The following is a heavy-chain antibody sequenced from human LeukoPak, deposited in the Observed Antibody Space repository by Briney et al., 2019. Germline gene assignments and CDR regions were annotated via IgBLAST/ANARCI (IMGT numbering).Heavy chain of an antibody. D-gene: IGHD3-22*01. CDR3: ARLTAYNHDYSGRYGLDV. Sequence: GGSLRLSCAASGFTFSSYGMNWVRQASGKGLEWVSSIGRTPTYIYYADSVKARLTISRDNAKDSLYLQMNSLRAEDTAVYYCARLTAYNHDYSGRYGLDVWGQGTTVTVSS. CDR2: IGRTPTYI. CDR1: GFTFSSYG. V-gene: IGHV3-21*01. J-gene: IGHJ6*02.